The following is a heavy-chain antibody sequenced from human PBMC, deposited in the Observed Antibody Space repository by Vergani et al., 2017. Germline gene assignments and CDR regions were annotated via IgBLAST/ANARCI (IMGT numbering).Heavy chain of an antibody. V-gene: IGHV1-18*01. CDR2: ISAYNGNT. D-gene: IGHD3-3*01. J-gene: IGHJ6*02. Sequence: QVQLVQSGAEVKKPGSSVKVSCKASGGTFSSYGISWVRQAPGQGLEWMGWISAYNGNTNYAQKLQGRVTMTTDTSTSTAYMELRSLRSDDTAVYYCARGVPDYDFWSGYYKVDYYYGMDVWGQGTTVTVSS. CDR1: GGTFSSYG. CDR3: ARGVPDYDFWSGYYKVDYYYGMDV.